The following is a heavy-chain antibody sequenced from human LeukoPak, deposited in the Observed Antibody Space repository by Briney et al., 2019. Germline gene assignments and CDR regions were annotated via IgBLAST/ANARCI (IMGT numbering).Heavy chain of an antibody. CDR1: GYTFTSYG. CDR2: ISAYNGNT. V-gene: IGHV1-18*01. CDR3: ARDSYCGGDCYPKPFDY. D-gene: IGHD2-21*02. Sequence: ASVKVSCKASGYTFTSYGISWVRQAPGQGLEWMGWISAYNGNTNYAQKLQGRVTMTTDTPTSTAYMELRSLRSDDTAVYYCARDSYCGGDCYPKPFDYWGQGTLVTVSS. J-gene: IGHJ4*02.